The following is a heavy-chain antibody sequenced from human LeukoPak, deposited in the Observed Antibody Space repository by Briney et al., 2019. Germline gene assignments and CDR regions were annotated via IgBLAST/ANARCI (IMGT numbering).Heavy chain of an antibody. CDR1: GFAFSSYW. J-gene: IGHJ4*02. CDR2: IKQDGSEK. CDR3: ARPPYGSGSYYPFDY. Sequence: GGSLRLSCATSGFAFSSYWMNWVRQAPGKGLEWVANIKQDGSEKYYVDSVKGRFTISRDNAKNSLYLQMNSLRAEDTAVYYCARPPYGSGSYYPFDYWGQGTLVTVSS. V-gene: IGHV3-7*01. D-gene: IGHD3-10*01.